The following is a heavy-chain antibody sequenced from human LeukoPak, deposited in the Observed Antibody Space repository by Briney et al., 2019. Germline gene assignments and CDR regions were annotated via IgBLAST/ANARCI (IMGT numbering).Heavy chain of an antibody. Sequence: SETLSLTCTVSGGSISSHYWSWIRQPPGKGLEWIGYIHYSGSTNYNPSLKSRVTISVDTSKNQFSLKLSSVTAADTAVYYCASSSSWLSPPDYWGQGTLANVSS. CDR3: ASSSSWLSPPDY. CDR2: IHYSGST. D-gene: IGHD6-6*01. V-gene: IGHV4-59*11. J-gene: IGHJ4*02. CDR1: GGSISSHY.